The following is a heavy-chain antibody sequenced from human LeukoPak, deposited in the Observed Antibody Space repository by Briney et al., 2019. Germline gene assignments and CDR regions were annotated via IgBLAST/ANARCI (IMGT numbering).Heavy chain of an antibody. CDR3: ARDTSGPDY. D-gene: IGHD2-8*01. CDR2: MKQDGSEK. CDR1: GFTFCNYW. Sequence: GGSLRLSCSASGFTFCNYWMSRVRQAPGKGLEWVANMKQDGSEKNYVDSVKARFTISRDNAKNSLYLQMNSLRAEDTAVYYCARDTSGPDYWGQGILVTVSS. V-gene: IGHV3-7*01. J-gene: IGHJ4*02.